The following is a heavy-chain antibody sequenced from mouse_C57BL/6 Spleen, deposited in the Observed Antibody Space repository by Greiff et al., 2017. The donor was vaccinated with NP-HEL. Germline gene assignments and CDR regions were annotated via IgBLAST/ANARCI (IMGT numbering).Heavy chain of an antibody. J-gene: IGHJ2*01. CDR3: TRDYGSTY. V-gene: IGHV1-15*01. D-gene: IGHD1-1*01. CDR2: IDPETGGT. CDR1: GYTFTDYE. Sequence: QVQLQQPGTELVKPGASVKLSCKASGYTFTDYEMHWVKQTPVHGLEWIGAIDPETGGTAYNQKFKGKAILTADKSSSTAYMELRSLTSEDSAVYYCTRDYGSTYWGQGTTLTVSS.